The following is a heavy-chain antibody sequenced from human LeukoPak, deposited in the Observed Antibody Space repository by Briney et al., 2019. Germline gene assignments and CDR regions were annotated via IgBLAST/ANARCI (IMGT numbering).Heavy chain of an antibody. Sequence: GGSLRLSCAASGFTLSSYAMNWVRQAPGKGLEWVSAISGNGYPYYADSVKGRFTISRDNSKNTLYLQMNSLRAEDTAVYYCARDWFHAIDYWGQGTLVTVSS. J-gene: IGHJ4*02. CDR1: GFTLSSYA. V-gene: IGHV3-23*01. CDR3: ARDWFHAIDY. D-gene: IGHD2/OR15-2a*01. CDR2: ISGNGYP.